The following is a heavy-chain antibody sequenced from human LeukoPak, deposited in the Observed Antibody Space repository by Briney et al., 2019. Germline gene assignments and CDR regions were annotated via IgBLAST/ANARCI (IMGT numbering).Heavy chain of an antibody. V-gene: IGHV1-18*01. J-gene: IGHJ5*02. CDR1: GYTFTSYG. CDR3: ARGHSGSYNNWFDP. Sequence: ASVKVSCKASGYTFTSYGISWVRQAPGQGLEWMGWTSAYNGNTNYAQKLQGRVTMTTDTSTSTAYMELRSLRSDDTAVYYCARGHSGSYNNWFDPWGQGTLVTASS. CDR2: TSAYNGNT. D-gene: IGHD1-26*01.